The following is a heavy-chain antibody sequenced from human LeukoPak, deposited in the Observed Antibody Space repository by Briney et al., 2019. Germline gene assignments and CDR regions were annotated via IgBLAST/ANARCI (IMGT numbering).Heavy chain of an antibody. J-gene: IGHJ4*02. D-gene: IGHD1-7*01. CDR3: ATLGRNYDY. CDR1: GYTFTGYS. CDR2: INPKSGDT. V-gene: IGHV1-2*06. Sequence: GASVKVSCKASGYTFTGYSTHWVRQAPGQGLEWMGRINPKSGDTKYAEKFQGRLTMTRDTSISTAYMELSRLKSDDTAVYYCATLGRNYDYWGQGTLVTVSS.